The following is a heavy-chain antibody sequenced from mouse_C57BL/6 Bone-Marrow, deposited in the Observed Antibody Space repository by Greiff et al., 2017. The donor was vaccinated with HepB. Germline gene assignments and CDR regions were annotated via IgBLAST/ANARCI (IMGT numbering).Heavy chain of an antibody. CDR3: ARRDYDYDDYYFDY. J-gene: IGHJ2*01. CDR1: GYTFTSYG. D-gene: IGHD2-4*01. CDR2: IYPRSGNT. V-gene: IGHV1-81*01. Sequence: VQLQQSGAELARPGASVKLSCKASGYTFTSYGISWVKQRTGQGLEWIGEIYPRSGNTYYNEKFKGKATLTADKSSSTAYMELRSLTSEDSAVYFCARRDYDYDDYYFDYWGQGTTLTVSS.